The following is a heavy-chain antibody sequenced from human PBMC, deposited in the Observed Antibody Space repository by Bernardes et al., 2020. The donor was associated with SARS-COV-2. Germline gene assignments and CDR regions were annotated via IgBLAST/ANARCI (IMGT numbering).Heavy chain of an antibody. CDR1: GFTFSTYW. Sequence: GGSLRLSCEASGFTFSTYWMQWVRLTPGKGLVWVSRINNDGKKINYADSVKGRFTISRDNAKNTVYLQMSGLRAEDTAVYYCGRVVRGIYYYGMDVWGQGTTVTVSS. V-gene: IGHV3-74*01. CDR2: INNDGKKI. D-gene: IGHD3-10*01. J-gene: IGHJ6*02. CDR3: GRVVRGIYYYGMDV.